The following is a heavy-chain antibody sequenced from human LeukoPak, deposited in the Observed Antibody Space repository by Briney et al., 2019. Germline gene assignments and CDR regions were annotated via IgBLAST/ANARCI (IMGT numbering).Heavy chain of an antibody. J-gene: IGHJ4*02. V-gene: IGHV4-61*01. D-gene: IGHD7-27*01. Sequence: SETLSLTCTVSGGSVSSGSYYWSWIRQPPGKGLEWIAYIYYSGSTNYNPSLQSRVTISVDTSKNQFSLKLSSVTAADTAVHYCALANWEYYFDYWGQGTLVTVSS. CDR3: ALANWEYYFDY. CDR2: IYYSGST. CDR1: GGSVSSGSYY.